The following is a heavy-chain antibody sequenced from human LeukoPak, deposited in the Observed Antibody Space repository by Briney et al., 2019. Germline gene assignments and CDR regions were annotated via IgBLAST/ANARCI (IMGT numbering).Heavy chain of an antibody. V-gene: IGHV1-18*01. CDR1: GYTFTNFG. J-gene: IGHJ6*02. CDR3: TRGRRRDPTGSSYYYGMDV. Sequence: ASVKVSCKASGYTFTNFGISWVRQAPGQGLEWMGWISAYNGNTNYAQRLQGRVTMTTDTSTSTAYMELRSLRSDDTAVYYCTRGRRRDPTGSSYYYGMDVWGQGTTVAVSS. D-gene: IGHD1-1*01. CDR2: ISAYNGNT.